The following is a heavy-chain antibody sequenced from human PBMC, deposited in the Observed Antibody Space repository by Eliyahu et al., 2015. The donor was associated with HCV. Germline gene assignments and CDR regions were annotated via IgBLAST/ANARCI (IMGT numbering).Heavy chain of an antibody. Sequence: QVQLVESGGGVVQPGSSLRLXCAXSGFTFSRYGMHWVRQAPGKGLEWVAVIWHDETKREYIDSVKGRFTISRDNSMKRLYLEMNSLGAEDTAVYFCARELTVAGDGDDSFGVWGQGTLVTVS. J-gene: IGHJ3*01. CDR1: GFTFSRYG. D-gene: IGHD6-19*01. CDR2: IWHDETKR. V-gene: IGHV3-33*01. CDR3: ARELTVAGDGDDSFGV.